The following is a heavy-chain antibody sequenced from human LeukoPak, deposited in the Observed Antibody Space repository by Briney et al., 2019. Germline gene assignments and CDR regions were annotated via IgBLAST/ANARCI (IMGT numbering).Heavy chain of an antibody. CDR1: GFTFSSYE. D-gene: IGHD5-12*01. J-gene: IGHJ4*02. CDR3: ARPYTAYAFDH. Sequence: PGGSLRLSCAASGFTFSSYEMNWVRQAPGKGLEWLSYISRSGNSIFYADSVKGRFTISRDNAKNSLYLQMNSLRAEDTAVYYCARPYTAYAFDHWGQGTLVTVSS. CDR2: ISRSGNSI. V-gene: IGHV3-48*03.